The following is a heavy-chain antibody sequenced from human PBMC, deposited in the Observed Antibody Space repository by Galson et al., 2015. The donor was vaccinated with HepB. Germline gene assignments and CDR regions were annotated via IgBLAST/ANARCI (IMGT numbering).Heavy chain of an antibody. J-gene: IGHJ4*02. CDR2: ISYDGSNK. V-gene: IGHV3-30-3*01. CDR1: GFTFSSYA. D-gene: IGHD3-3*01. CDR3: ARDGPPWWGDYDFWSGYRSDGYYFDY. Sequence: SLRLSCAASGFTFSSYAMSWVRQAPGKGLEWVAVISYDGSNKYYADSVKGRFTISRDNSKNTLYLQMNSLRAEDTAVYYCARDGPPWWGDYDFWSGYRSDGYYFDYWGQGTLVTVSS.